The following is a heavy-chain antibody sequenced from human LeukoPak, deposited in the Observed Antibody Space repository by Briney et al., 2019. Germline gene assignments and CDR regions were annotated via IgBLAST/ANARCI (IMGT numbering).Heavy chain of an antibody. CDR1: GFTFSTYG. Sequence: GGSLRLSCAASGFTFSTYGMSWVRQAPGKGLEWVSVITGSGGSTYYADSVKGRFTISRDNSKNTLYLQINSLRVEDTAVYYCATYRQVLLPFESWGQGTLVTVSS. CDR2: ITGSGGST. CDR3: ATYRQVLLPFES. J-gene: IGHJ4*02. D-gene: IGHD2-8*02. V-gene: IGHV3-23*01.